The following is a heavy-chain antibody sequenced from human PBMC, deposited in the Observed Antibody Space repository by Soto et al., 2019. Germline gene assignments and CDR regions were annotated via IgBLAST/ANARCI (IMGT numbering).Heavy chain of an antibody. Sequence: QVQLVQSGPEVKKPGASVKGSCKASGYTFTNYGFNWVRQAPGQGLEWMGWISDYNVHTKYSQIFQAKVIMTTDTSTSTAYMELRSLTSDDADVYYRPREGAGTSPRDYLGQLTLATASS. J-gene: IGHJ4*02. CDR1: GYTFTNYG. CDR2: ISDYNVHT. D-gene: IGHD3-16*01. V-gene: IGHV1-18*01. CDR3: PREGAGTSPRDY.